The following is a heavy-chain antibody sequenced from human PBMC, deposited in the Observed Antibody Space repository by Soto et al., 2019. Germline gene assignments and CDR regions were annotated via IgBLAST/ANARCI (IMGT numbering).Heavy chain of an antibody. V-gene: IGHV3-11*01. CDR1: GFTFSDYY. D-gene: IGHD1-1*01. Sequence: SLRLSCAASGFTFSDYYMSWIRQAPGKGLEWVSYISSSGSTIYYADSVKGRFTISRDNAKNSLYLQMNSLRALVSAVYYCARAGVRRYAFDIWGQGTMVTVSS. J-gene: IGHJ3*02. CDR3: ARAGVRRYAFDI. CDR2: ISSSGSTI.